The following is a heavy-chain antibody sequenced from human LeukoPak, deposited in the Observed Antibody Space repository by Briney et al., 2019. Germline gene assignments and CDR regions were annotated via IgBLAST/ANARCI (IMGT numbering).Heavy chain of an antibody. CDR3: ARESRFYYYMDV. D-gene: IGHD5/OR15-5a*01. CDR2: MNPNSGNT. J-gene: IGHJ6*03. CDR1: GYTFTSYD. Sequence: ASVKVSCKXSGYTFTSYDINWVRQATGQGLEWMGWMNPNSGNTGYAQKFQGRVTITRNTSISTAYMELSSLRSEDTAVYYCARESRFYYYMDVWGKGTTVTVSS. V-gene: IGHV1-8*03.